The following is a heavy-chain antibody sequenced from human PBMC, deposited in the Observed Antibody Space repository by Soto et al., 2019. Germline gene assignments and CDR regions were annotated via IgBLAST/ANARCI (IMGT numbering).Heavy chain of an antibody. J-gene: IGHJ4*02. CDR2: SSAYNGNT. V-gene: IGHV1-18*01. CDR3: ARGQGGSVFGFFDY. Sequence: EKTSCMAPGYNFTSYGISWVRQAPGQGLYGMGWSSAYNGNTTYAQKLQGRGTMTTDPSTRRVYWELRSLISYDKAVYCCARGQGGSVFGFFDYWGEGTLVADST. CDR1: GYNFTSYG. D-gene: IGHD3-10*01.